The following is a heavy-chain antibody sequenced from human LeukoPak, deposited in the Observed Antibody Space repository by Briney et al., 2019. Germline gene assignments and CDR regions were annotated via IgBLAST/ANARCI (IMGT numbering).Heavy chain of an antibody. CDR3: AKVPSYAFDY. V-gene: IGHV3-30*02. CDR1: GFTVSSNY. CDR2: IRYDGSNK. J-gene: IGHJ4*02. D-gene: IGHD2-8*01. Sequence: GGSLRLSCAASGFTVSSNYMSWVRQAPGKGLEWVAFIRYDGSNKYYADSVKGRFTISRDNSKNTLYLQMNSLRAEDTAVYYCAKVPSYAFDYWGQGTLVTVSS.